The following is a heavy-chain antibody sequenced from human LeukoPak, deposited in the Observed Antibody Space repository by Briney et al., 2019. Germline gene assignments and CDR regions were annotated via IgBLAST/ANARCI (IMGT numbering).Heavy chain of an antibody. D-gene: IGHD3-3*01. CDR2: ISGSGGST. J-gene: IGHJ4*02. CDR3: AKDRALAAYDFWSGYYDYDY. CDR1: GFTFSSYA. Sequence: GGSLRLSCAASGFTFSSYAISWVRQAPGKGLEWVSAISGSGGSTYYADSVKGRFTISRDNSKNTLYLQMNSLRAEDTAVYYCAKDRALAAYDFWSGYYDYDYWGQGTLATVSS. V-gene: IGHV3-23*01.